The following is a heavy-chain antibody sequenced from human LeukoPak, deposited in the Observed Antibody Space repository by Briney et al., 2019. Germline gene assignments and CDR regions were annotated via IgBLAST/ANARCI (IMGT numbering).Heavy chain of an antibody. J-gene: IGHJ3*02. D-gene: IGHD1-1*01. CDR2: ISYDGSNK. CDR1: GFTFSSYA. Sequence: GGSLRLSCAASGFTFSSYAMHWVRQAPGKGLEWVAVISYDGSNKYYADSVKGRFTISRDNSKNTLYLQMNSLRAEDTAVYYCAGTVFNAFDIWGQGTVVTVSS. CDR3: AGTVFNAFDI. V-gene: IGHV3-30-3*01.